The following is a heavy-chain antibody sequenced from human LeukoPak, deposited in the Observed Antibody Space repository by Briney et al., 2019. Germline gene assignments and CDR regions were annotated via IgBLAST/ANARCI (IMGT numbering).Heavy chain of an antibody. CDR3: ATTPSYGMDV. J-gene: IGHJ6*02. V-gene: IGHV3-23*01. Sequence: PGGSLRLSCAASGFSFSSSAMSWVRQAPGKGLEWVSVFSGSGSTTYYADSVKGRFTFSRDNSKNTLYLQMNSLRVEDTAVYYCATTPSYGMDVWGQGTTVTVS. CDR2: FSGSGSTT. CDR1: GFSFSSSA.